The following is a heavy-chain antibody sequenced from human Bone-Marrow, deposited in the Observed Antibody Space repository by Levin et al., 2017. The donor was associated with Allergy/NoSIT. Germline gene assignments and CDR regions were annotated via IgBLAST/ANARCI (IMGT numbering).Heavy chain of an antibody. CDR1: GFTFGDYA. D-gene: IGHD3-9*01. CDR3: TSGRYDISWFDP. CDR2: IRSKGDDGGKT. Sequence: QAGGSLRLSCTASGFTFGDYAITWFRQAPGKGLEWIGLIRSKGDDGGKTQYAASVKGRFTISRDDSKSIAYLQMNSLKIEDTAVYFCTSGRYDISWFDPWGQGTLVTVSS. V-gene: IGHV3-49*03. J-gene: IGHJ5*02.